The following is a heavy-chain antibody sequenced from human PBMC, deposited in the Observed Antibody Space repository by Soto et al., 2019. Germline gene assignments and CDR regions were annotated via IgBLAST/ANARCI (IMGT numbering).Heavy chain of an antibody. V-gene: IGHV1-18*01. J-gene: IGHJ1*01. CDR1: GYTFTSYG. CDR3: ARVGCSSTSCYPGYFQH. Sequence: ASVKVSCKASGYTFTSYGISWVRQAPGQGLEWMGWISAYNGNTNYAQKLQGRVTMTTDTSTSTAYMELRSLRSDDTAVYYCARVGCSSTSCYPGYFQHWGQGTLVTVSS. CDR2: ISAYNGNT. D-gene: IGHD2-2*01.